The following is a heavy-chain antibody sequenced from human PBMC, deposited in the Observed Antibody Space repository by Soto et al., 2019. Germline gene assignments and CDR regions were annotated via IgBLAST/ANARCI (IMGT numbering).Heavy chain of an antibody. V-gene: IGHV4-30-4*01. J-gene: IGHJ6*02. CDR2: IYYSGST. CDR3: ARGPRRYCSSSSCYSSHGMDV. Sequence: SETLSLTCTVSGGSISSGDYYWSWIRQPPXKGLEWIGYIYYSGSTYYNPSLKSRVTISVDTSKNQFSLKLSSVTAADTAVYYCARGPRRYCSSSSCYSSHGMDVWGQGTTVTVSS. D-gene: IGHD2-2*01. CDR1: GGSISSGDYY.